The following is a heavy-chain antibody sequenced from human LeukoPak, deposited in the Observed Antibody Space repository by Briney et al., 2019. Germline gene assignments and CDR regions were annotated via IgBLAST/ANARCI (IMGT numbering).Heavy chain of an antibody. Sequence: GGSLRLSCAASGFTFSSYAMSWVRQAPGKGLEWVSAISGRGGSTYYADSVKGRFTISRDNSKNTLYLQMNSLRAEDTAVYYCAKDVWGVAVAGTGGFDYWAREPWSPSPQ. V-gene: IGHV3-23*01. CDR2: ISGRGGST. CDR1: GFTFSSYA. J-gene: IGHJ4*02. CDR3: AKDVWGVAVAGTGGFDY. D-gene: IGHD6-19*01.